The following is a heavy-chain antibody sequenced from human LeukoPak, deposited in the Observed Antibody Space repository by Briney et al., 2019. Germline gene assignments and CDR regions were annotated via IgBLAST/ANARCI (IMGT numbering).Heavy chain of an antibody. J-gene: IGHJ4*02. V-gene: IGHV3-30*03. CDR3: ARDVDYGTPLDY. Sequence: PGGSLRLSCAASGFTFGSYAMHWVRQAPGKGLEWVAVISSDGSDKYYADSVKGRFTTSRDNSRNTLYLQMNSLRVEDTAIYYCARDVDYGTPLDYWGQGTLVTVSS. D-gene: IGHD4-17*01. CDR2: ISSDGSDK. CDR1: GFTFGSYA.